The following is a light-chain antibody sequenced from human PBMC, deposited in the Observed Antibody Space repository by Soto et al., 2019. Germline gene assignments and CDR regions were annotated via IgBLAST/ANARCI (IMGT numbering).Light chain of an antibody. CDR3: SSYTSSSRDV. Sequence: QPALTQPASVSGSPGQSITISCTGTSSDVGGYNYVSWYQQHPGKAPKLMIYDVSNRPSGVSNRFSGSKSGNTASLTISGLQAEDEADYYCSSYTSSSRDVFGTGTKVTVL. CDR2: DVS. CDR1: SSDVGGYNY. J-gene: IGLJ1*01. V-gene: IGLV2-14*01.